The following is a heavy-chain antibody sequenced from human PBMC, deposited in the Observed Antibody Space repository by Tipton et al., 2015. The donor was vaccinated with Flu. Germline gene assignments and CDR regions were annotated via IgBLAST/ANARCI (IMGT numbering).Heavy chain of an antibody. CDR3: ARELRFLEGSMDV. J-gene: IGHJ6*02. CDR1: GGSVSSNY. V-gene: IGHV4-59*02. Sequence: TLSLTCTVSGGSVSSNYWIWIRQFPGKGLEWIGFIFYRGTTNYNPSLKSRVSISSDTSKNEFSLKLTSVTAADTAVYYCARELRFLEGSMDVWGQGATGTVSS. D-gene: IGHD3-3*01. CDR2: IFYRGTT.